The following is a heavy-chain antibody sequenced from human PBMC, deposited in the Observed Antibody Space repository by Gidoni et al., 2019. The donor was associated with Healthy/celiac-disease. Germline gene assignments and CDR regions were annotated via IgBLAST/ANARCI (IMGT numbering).Heavy chain of an antibody. J-gene: IGHJ6*02. D-gene: IGHD6-6*01. CDR3: ARAVKAARPGGMDV. V-gene: IGHV4-34*01. CDR2: INHSGST. CDR1: GGSFSGYY. Sequence: QVQLQQWGEGLLKPSETLPLTCAVYGGSFSGYYWSWIRQHPGKGLEWIGEINHSGSTNYNPSLKSRFTISVDTSKNQCSLKLSSVTAADTAVYYCARAVKAARPGGMDVWGQGTTVTVSS.